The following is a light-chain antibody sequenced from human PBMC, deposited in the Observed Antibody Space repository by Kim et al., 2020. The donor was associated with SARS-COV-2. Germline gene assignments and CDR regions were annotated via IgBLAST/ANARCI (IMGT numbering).Light chain of an antibody. Sequence: PGGSATLSCRASQSVSSNLAWYQQKPGQAPRLLSYGASNRATGIPARFSGSGSGTEFTLTISSLQSEDFAVYYCQQYNNWLMYTFGQGTKLEI. V-gene: IGKV3-15*01. CDR3: QQYNNWLMYT. CDR1: QSVSSN. J-gene: IGKJ2*01. CDR2: GAS.